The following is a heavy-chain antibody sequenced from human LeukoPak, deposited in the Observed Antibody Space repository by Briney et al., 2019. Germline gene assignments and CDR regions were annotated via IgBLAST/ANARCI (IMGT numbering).Heavy chain of an antibody. D-gene: IGHD5-12*01. V-gene: IGHV3-30*18. CDR1: GFTFSNHG. CDR3: SKDPRGEYSASGYYLDN. CDR2: ISFDENNK. Sequence: GRSLRLSCAASGFTFSNHGMHWVRQAPGKGLEWVAVISFDENNKHYAVSVKGRFTISRDNSDNTMYLQMNSLRPEDTAVYYCSKDPRGEYSASGYYLDNWGQGPLVPASS. J-gene: IGHJ4*02.